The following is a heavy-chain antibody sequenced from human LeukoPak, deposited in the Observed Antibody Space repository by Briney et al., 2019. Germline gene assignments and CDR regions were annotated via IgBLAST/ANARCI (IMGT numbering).Heavy chain of an antibody. CDR1: GFILDDYA. Sequence: PGRSLRLSCAASGFILDDYALHWVRQAPGKGLEWISLISGDGDNTYYADSVKGRFTISRDNSKNSLYLQMSSLRAEDTAFYYCAKGVRSGTYYNCFDPWGQGTLVTVSS. CDR2: ISGDGDNT. D-gene: IGHD1-26*01. V-gene: IGHV3-43*02. CDR3: AKGVRSGTYYNCFDP. J-gene: IGHJ5*02.